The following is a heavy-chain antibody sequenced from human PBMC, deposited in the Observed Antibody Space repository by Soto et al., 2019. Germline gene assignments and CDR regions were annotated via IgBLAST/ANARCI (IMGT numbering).Heavy chain of an antibody. V-gene: IGHV4-30-4*01. CDR3: ARHPSFWTGSYDGGHFDY. CDR1: GDSISSVDYF. J-gene: IGHJ4*02. Sequence: SETLSLTCSVSGDSISSVDYFWAWIRQPPGQALEYIGYIYKSATTYYNPSFESRVAISLDTSKSQFSLNVTSVTAADTAVYFCARHPSFWTGSYDGGHFDYWGQGTLVTVSS. D-gene: IGHD3-3*01. CDR2: IYKSATT.